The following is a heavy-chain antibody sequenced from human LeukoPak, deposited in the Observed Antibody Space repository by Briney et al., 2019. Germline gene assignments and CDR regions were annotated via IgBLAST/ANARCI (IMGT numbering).Heavy chain of an antibody. CDR3: VRGIGDY. D-gene: IGHD1-26*01. CDR2: IDTDGRII. Sequence: GGSLRLSCAASGFTLSIYWMHWVRQAPGKGLVWVSRIDTDGRIITHADSVKGRFTISRDNAKNTLYLQMNILRAEDTAVYYCVRGIGDYWGQGTLVTVSS. V-gene: IGHV3-74*01. CDR1: GFTLSIYW. J-gene: IGHJ4*02.